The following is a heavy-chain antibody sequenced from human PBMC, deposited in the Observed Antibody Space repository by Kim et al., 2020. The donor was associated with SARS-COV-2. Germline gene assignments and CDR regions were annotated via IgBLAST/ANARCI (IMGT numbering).Heavy chain of an antibody. CDR3: AREPDYYDSSGYYLGAFDI. J-gene: IGHJ3*02. CDR2: IYYSGST. V-gene: IGHV4-59*01. D-gene: IGHD3-22*01. Sequence: SETLSLTCTVSGGSISSYYWSWIRQPPGKGLEWIGYIYYSGSTNYNPSLKSRVTISVDTSKNQFSLKLSSVTAADTAVYYCAREPDYYDSSGYYLGAFDIWGQGTMVTVSS. CDR1: GGSISSYY.